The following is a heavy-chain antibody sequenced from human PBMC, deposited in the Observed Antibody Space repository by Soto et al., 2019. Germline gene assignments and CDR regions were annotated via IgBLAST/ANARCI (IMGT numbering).Heavy chain of an antibody. V-gene: IGHV3-33*01. CDR3: ARVEAPLIHSDHYYYGMDV. D-gene: IGHD5-18*01. J-gene: IGHJ6*02. CDR2: IWYDGTNT. Sequence: QVQLVESGGGVVRPGRSLRLACEASGFSFSTYGMHWVRQAPGKGLQWVAVIWYDGTNTYYADSVKGRFTISRDNSKDNLYLEMNNLSAEDTAVYYCARVEAPLIHSDHYYYGMDVWGQGTTVNVSS. CDR1: GFSFSTYG.